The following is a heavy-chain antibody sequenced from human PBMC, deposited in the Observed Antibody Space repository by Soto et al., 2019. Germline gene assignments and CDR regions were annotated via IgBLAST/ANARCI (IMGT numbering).Heavy chain of an antibody. D-gene: IGHD6-19*01. CDR1: GGSISSGDYY. J-gene: IGHJ4*02. V-gene: IGHV4-30-4*01. CDR2: IYYSGST. Sequence: QVQLQESGPGLVKPSQTLSLTCTVSGGSISSGDYYWSWIRQPPGKGLERIGYIYYSGSTYYNPSLKSRVTISVDTSKNQFSLKLSSVTAADTAVYYCARGLRGWRNHFDYWGQGTLVTVSS. CDR3: ARGLRGWRNHFDY.